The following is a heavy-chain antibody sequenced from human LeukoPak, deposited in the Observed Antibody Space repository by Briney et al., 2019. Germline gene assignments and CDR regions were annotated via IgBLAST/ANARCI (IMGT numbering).Heavy chain of an antibody. Sequence: ASVKVSCKASGYTFTGYYMHWVRQAPGQGLEWMGWINPNSGGTNYAQKFQGRVTMTRDTSISTAYMELSRLISDDTAVYYCASAVSYSYGHYFDYWGQGTLVTVSS. D-gene: IGHD5-18*01. CDR3: ASAVSYSYGHYFDY. CDR1: GYTFTGYY. CDR2: INPNSGGT. J-gene: IGHJ4*02. V-gene: IGHV1-2*02.